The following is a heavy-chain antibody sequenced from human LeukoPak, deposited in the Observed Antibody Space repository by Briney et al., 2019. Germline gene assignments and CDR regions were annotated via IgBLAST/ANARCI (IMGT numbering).Heavy chain of an antibody. V-gene: IGHV3-21*01. CDR1: GFTFSSYS. Sequence: GGSLRLSCAASGFTFSSYSMNWVRQAPGKGLEWVSSISSSSSYIYYADSVKGRFTISRDNAKNSLYLLMNSLRAEDTAVYYCARPPRVADPFYFDFWGQGTLVTVSS. CDR3: ARPPRVADPFYFDF. D-gene: IGHD6-19*01. J-gene: IGHJ4*02. CDR2: ISSSSSYI.